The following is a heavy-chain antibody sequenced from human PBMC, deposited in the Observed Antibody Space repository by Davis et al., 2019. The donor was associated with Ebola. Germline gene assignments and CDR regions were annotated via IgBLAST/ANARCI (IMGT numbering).Heavy chain of an antibody. Sequence: GESLKISCAASGFTFSDYAMSWVRQTPEKGLEWLSYISTGGTTTYYADSVKGRFTSSRDNAKNSLYLQMNSLRDEDTAVYYCARGGYYDSSGYSHAAFDIWGQGTMVTVSS. J-gene: IGHJ3*02. CDR2: ISTGGTTT. CDR3: ARGGYYDSSGYSHAAFDI. CDR1: GFTFSDYA. V-gene: IGHV3-11*04. D-gene: IGHD3-22*01.